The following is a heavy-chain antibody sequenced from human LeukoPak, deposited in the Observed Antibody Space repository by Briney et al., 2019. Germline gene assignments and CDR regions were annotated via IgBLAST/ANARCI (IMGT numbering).Heavy chain of an antibody. Sequence: SETLSLTCTVSGGSISSYYWSWIWQPPGKGLEWIGYIYYSGSTNYNPSLKSRVTISVDTSKNQFSLKLSSVTAADTAVYYCARGDGYIRAFDYWGQGTLVTVSS. CDR1: GGSISSYY. D-gene: IGHD5-24*01. J-gene: IGHJ4*02. V-gene: IGHV4-59*08. CDR3: ARGDGYIRAFDY. CDR2: IYYSGST.